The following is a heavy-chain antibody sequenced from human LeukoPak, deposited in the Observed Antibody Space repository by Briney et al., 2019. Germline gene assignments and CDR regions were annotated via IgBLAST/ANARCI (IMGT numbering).Heavy chain of an antibody. CDR3: ARVIGYDSSADY. CDR2: MNPNSGNT. J-gene: IGHJ4*02. D-gene: IGHD3-22*01. Sequence: GASVKVSCKASGYTFTSYDINWVRQATGQGLEWMGWMNPNSGNTGYARKFQGRVTMTRNTSISTAYMELSSLRSEDTAVYYCARVIGYDSSADYWGQGTLVTVSS. CDR1: GYTFTSYD. V-gene: IGHV1-8*01.